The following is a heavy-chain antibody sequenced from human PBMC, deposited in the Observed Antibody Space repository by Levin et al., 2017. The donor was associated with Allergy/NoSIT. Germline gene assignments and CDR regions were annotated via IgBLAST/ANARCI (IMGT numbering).Heavy chain of an antibody. V-gene: IGHV3-7*01. CDR1: GFTFNNYW. CDR3: ARDGIDY. D-gene: IGHD1-14*01. CDR2: IKHDGSEK. Sequence: GESLKISCVASGFTFNNYWMSWVRQAPGKGLEWVANIKHDGSEKYYADSVKGRFTISRDDPKNSVYLQMNSLRAEDTAVYYCARDGIDYWGQGTLVTVSS. J-gene: IGHJ4*02.